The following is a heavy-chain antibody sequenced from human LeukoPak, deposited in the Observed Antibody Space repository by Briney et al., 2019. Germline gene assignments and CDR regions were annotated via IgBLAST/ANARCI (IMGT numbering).Heavy chain of an antibody. CDR1: GCTFTSYY. V-gene: IGHV1-46*01. D-gene: IGHD1-26*01. CDR3: ARLSFYYYYGMDV. Sequence: ASVKVSFKASGCTFTSYYMHWVRQAPGQGLEWMGIINPSGGSTSYAQKFQGRVTMTRDTSTSTVYMELSSLRSEDTAVYYCARLSFYYYYGMDVWAKGPRSPSP. CDR2: INPSGGST. J-gene: IGHJ6*02.